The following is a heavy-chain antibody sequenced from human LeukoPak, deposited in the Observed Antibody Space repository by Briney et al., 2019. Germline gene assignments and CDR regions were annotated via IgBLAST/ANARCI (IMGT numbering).Heavy chain of an antibody. CDR3: AKDPAPETTVTANWFDP. J-gene: IGHJ5*02. CDR2: ISYDGSNK. Sequence: GRSLRLSCAASGFTFSSYGMHWVRQAPGKGLEWVAVISYDGSNKYYADSVKGRFTISRDNSKNTLYLQMNSLRAEDTAVYYCAKDPAPETTVTANWFDPWGQGTLVTVSS. V-gene: IGHV3-30*18. CDR1: GFTFSSYG. D-gene: IGHD4-17*01.